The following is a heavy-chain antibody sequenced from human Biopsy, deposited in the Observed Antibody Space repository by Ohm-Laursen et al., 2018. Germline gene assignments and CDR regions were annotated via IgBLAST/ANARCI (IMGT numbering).Heavy chain of an antibody. Sequence: SDTLSLTSAVYGGSFSGYYWSWIRQPPGNGLERIGEMNHSGSTNYNPSLKIRVTISVDTSKNQFPLKLSSVTAADTAVYYCARGRLRAVARFDYWGQGTLVTVSS. CDR1: GGSFSGYY. V-gene: IGHV4-34*01. D-gene: IGHD6-19*01. CDR2: MNHSGST. CDR3: ARGRLRAVARFDY. J-gene: IGHJ4*02.